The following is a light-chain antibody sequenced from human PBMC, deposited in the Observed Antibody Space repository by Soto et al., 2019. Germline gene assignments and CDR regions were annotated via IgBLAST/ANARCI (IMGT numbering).Light chain of an antibody. CDR2: ENN. Sequence: QSVLTQPPSVSAAPGQKVTISCSGSTSNIGNNYVSCYQQLPGTAPKFLIYENNKRPSGIPDRFSGSKSGTSATLGITGLQTGDEADYYCGTWDSSLSAWVFGGGTQLTVL. CDR1: TSNIGNNY. V-gene: IGLV1-51*02. J-gene: IGLJ3*02. CDR3: GTWDSSLSAWV.